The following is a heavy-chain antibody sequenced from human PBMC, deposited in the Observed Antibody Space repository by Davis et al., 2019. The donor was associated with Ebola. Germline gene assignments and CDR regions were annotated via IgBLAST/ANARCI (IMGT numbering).Heavy chain of an antibody. CDR2: IYSSGTT. J-gene: IGHJ4*02. V-gene: IGHV4-59*01. Sequence: SETLSLTCTVSVGSISSYYWSWIRQPPGKGLEWIGYIYSSGTTNYNPSLKSRVTISVDTSKNHFSLKLSSVTAADTAVYYCARGTMYSSGWYFDFWGQGTLVTVSS. CDR1: VGSISSYY. CDR3: ARGTMYSSGWYFDF. D-gene: IGHD6-19*01.